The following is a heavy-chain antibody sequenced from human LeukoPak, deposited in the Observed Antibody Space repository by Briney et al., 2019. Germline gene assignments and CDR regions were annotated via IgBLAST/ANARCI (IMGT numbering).Heavy chain of an antibody. J-gene: IGHJ4*02. Sequence: GGSLRLSCAASGFTFSTYTMNWVRQAPGKGLEWVSSISRTSSSIYYADSVKGRITISGDNARNSLYLQMNSLRAEDTAVYYCATSHYYFDYWGQGTLVTVSS. CDR1: GFTFSTYT. CDR3: ATSHYYFDY. V-gene: IGHV3-21*01. CDR2: ISRTSSSI.